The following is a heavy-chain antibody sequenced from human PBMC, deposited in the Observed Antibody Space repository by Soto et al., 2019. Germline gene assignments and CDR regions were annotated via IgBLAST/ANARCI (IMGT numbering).Heavy chain of an antibody. CDR1: GYTFSAFW. CDR2: IDPSDSYS. J-gene: IGHJ5*01. Sequence: GESLKISCKTSGYTFSAFWIHWVRQVPGKGLEWLGKIDPSDSYSNYSPSFEGHITISTDNSITTAYLQWSSLRASDTALYFCARVYKNWFDSWAQGTMVTVSS. V-gene: IGHV5-10-1*01. CDR3: ARVYKNWFDS. D-gene: IGHD1-1*01.